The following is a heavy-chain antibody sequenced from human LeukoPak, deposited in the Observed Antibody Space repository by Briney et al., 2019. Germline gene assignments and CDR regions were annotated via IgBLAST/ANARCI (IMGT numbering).Heavy chain of an antibody. CDR2: ISGSGVIT. J-gene: IGHJ4*02. CDR1: GFIFSSHA. V-gene: IGHV3-23*01. CDR3: AKDLWSSGHDY. D-gene: IGHD6-19*01. Sequence: PGGSLRLSCAASGFIFSSHAMSWVRQAPGKGLEWVSGISGSGVITYYADSVKGRFTISRDNSKNTLYLQMNSLRAEDTAVYYCAKDLWSSGHDYWGQGTLVTVSS.